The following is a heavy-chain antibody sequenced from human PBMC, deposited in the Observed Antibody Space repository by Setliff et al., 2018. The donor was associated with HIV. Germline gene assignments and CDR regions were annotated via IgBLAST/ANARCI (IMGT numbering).Heavy chain of an antibody. CDR3: ARGDDILTGYYDNWFDP. CDR1: GGSINRSNYY. V-gene: IGHV4-39*07. J-gene: IGHJ5*02. CDR2: ISYTGST. Sequence: SETLSLTCTVPGGSINRSNYYWGWIRQPPGKGLEWIGTISYTGSTYYDPSLKSRVTISLDTSKNQFFLKLSSVTAADTAVYYCARGDDILTGYYDNWFDPWGQGTLVTVSS. D-gene: IGHD3-9*01.